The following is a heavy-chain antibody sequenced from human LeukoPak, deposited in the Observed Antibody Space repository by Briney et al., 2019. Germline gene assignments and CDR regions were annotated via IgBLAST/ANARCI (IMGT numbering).Heavy chain of an antibody. D-gene: IGHD3-16*01. V-gene: IGHV3-11*01. CDR1: GFSFSIHY. J-gene: IGHJ4*02. CDR2: ITSSGSNA. Sequence: GGSLRLSCAASGFSFSIHYMSWIRQAPGRGPEWVSYITSSGSNANYAHSVKGRFTMSRDNANNLLFLQMNRLRAEDTAVYYCARELPQAYGPTDYWGQGTLVTVSS. CDR3: ARELPQAYGPTDY.